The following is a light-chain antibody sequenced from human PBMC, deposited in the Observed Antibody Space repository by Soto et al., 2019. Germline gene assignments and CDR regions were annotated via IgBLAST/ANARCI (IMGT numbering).Light chain of an antibody. CDR1: RSLLHSSNNENH. Sequence: DIAMTQSPDSLSVSLGERATINCKASRSLLHSSNNENHLAWYQQKPGQPPKLLIYWASTRESGFPDRFTGSGSETDFSLTISGLQAEDVAVYYCHQYYSIPLTFGGGTKVELK. CDR3: HQYYSIPLT. V-gene: IGKV4-1*01. J-gene: IGKJ4*01. CDR2: WAS.